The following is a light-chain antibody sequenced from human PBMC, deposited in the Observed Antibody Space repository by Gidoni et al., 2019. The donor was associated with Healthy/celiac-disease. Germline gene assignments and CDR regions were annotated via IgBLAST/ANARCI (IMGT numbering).Light chain of an antibody. CDR2: WAS. V-gene: IGKV4-1*01. J-gene: IGKJ2*01. CDR1: QSVLYSSNNKNY. Sequence: DIVMTQSPDSLAVSLGERATINCKSSQSVLYSSNNKNYLAWYQQKPGQPPKLLIYWASTRESGVPDRFSGSGSGTDFTLTISSLQAEDVPVYYCQQYYSQYTFGQGTKLEIK. CDR3: QQYYSQYT.